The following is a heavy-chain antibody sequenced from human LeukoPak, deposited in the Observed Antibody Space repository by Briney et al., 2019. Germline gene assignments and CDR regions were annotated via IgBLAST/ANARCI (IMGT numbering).Heavy chain of an antibody. V-gene: IGHV3-21*01. CDR1: GFTFDDYG. J-gene: IGHJ6*03. CDR2: ISSSSSYI. CDR3: AKDSSYMDV. Sequence: GGSLRLSCAASGFTFDDYGMSWVRQAPGKGLEWVSSISSSSSYIYYADSVKGRFTISRGNAKNSLYLQMNSLRAEDTAVFYCAKDSSYMDVWGKGTTVTVSS.